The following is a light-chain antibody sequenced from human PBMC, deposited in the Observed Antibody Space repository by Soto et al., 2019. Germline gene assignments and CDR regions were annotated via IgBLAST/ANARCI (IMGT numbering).Light chain of an antibody. V-gene: IGLV2-14*01. J-gene: IGLJ1*01. CDR1: SSDVGGYNY. CDR2: DVS. CDR3: DSYTSGSSYV. Sequence: QSALTQPASVSGSPGQSITISCTGTSSDVGGYNYVSWYQQHPGKAPKLMIYDVSYRPSGVSDRFSGSKSGNTASLNISGLQSEDEADYYCDSYTSGSSYVFGTGTKLTVL.